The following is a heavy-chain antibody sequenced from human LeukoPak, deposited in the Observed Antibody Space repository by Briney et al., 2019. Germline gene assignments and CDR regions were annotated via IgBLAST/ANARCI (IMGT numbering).Heavy chain of an antibody. Sequence: PGGSLRLSSAASGFIVSSDYISWVLQTPGKGLELVSVIYSGVSTFSADSVKGRFTISRDNSKNTVYLQMNSLRAEDTAVYYCASGGKYCTGGACYGDWGQGTLVTVSS. D-gene: IGHD2-8*02. CDR1: GFIVSSDY. CDR3: ASGGKYCTGGACYGD. CDR2: IYSGVST. V-gene: IGHV3-53*01. J-gene: IGHJ4*02.